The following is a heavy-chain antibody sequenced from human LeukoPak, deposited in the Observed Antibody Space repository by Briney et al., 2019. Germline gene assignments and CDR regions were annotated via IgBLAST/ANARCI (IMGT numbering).Heavy chain of an antibody. CDR1: GFSFSGYS. D-gene: IGHD3-10*01. Sequence: GGSLRLSCAASGFSFSGYSMNWVRQAPGKGLEWVSYISSSSRTIYYADSVKGRFTISRDNAKNSLYLQMNSLRAEDTAVYYCAREGDTMVRGVCDYWGQGTLVTVSS. CDR2: ISSSSRTI. CDR3: AREGDTMVRGVCDY. V-gene: IGHV3-48*04. J-gene: IGHJ4*02.